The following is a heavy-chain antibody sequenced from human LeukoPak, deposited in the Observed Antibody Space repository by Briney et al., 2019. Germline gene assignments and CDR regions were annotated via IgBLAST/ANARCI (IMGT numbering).Heavy chain of an antibody. Sequence: MPSETLSLTCTVSGGSISSYYWSWIRQPAGKGLEWIGSIYYSGSTYYNPSLKSRVTISVDTSKNQFSLKLSSVTAADTAVYYCARRTLTGYYSDLYYFDYWGQGTLVTVSS. J-gene: IGHJ4*02. V-gene: IGHV4-59*05. CDR2: IYYSGST. D-gene: IGHD3-9*01. CDR1: GGSISSYY. CDR3: ARRTLTGYYSDLYYFDY.